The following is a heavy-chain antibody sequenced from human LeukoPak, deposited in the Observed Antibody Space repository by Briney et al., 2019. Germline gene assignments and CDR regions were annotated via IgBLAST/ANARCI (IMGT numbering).Heavy chain of an antibody. CDR1: GYTVTSYD. Sequence: ASVKVSCKASGYTVTSYDINWVRQATGQGLEWMGWMNPNSGDTGYAQKFQGRVTMTTDTSTSTAYMELSSLISEDTAVYYCARGGAGSIGMLFQHWGQGTLVTVSS. CDR3: ARGGAGSIGMLFQH. J-gene: IGHJ1*01. V-gene: IGHV1-8*01. CDR2: MNPNSGDT. D-gene: IGHD1-26*01.